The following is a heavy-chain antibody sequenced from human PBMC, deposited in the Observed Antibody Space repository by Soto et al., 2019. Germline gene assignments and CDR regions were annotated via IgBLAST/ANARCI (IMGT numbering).Heavy chain of an antibody. Sequence: GVSLRLSCTASGFTFGDYAMNLVRQAAGKGVEWVGFIRSKAYGGTREYAASVKVIFTISRDDSRSIAYLQMNSLKTEDTAVHSCTGPHEHTYYAPSGCAIGHWGNASMVTVSS. CDR1: GFTFGDYA. CDR2: IRSKAYGGTR. CDR3: TGPHEHTYYAPSGCAIGH. J-gene: IGHJ4*01. V-gene: IGHV3-49*04. D-gene: IGHD3-22*01.